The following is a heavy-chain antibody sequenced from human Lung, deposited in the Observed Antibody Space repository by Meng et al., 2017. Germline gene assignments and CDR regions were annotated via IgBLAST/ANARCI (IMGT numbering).Heavy chain of an antibody. CDR1: GGYLGGYY. D-gene: IGHD1-14*01. CDR2: INHSGST. Sequence: QVQLQQWGAGLLKPSEPLSLTCAVYGGYLGGYYWSWIRQPPGKGLEWIGEINHSGSTNYNPSLKSRVTISVDTSKNHFSLKLNSVTAADTAVFYCARGEREPDYWGQGTLVTVSS. V-gene: IGHV4-34*01. J-gene: IGHJ4*02. CDR3: ARGEREPDY.